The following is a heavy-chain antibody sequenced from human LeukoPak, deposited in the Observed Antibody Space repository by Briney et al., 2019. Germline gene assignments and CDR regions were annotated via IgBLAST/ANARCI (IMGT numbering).Heavy chain of an antibody. D-gene: IGHD3-3*01. V-gene: IGHV1-69*13. CDR2: IIPIFGTA. J-gene: IGHJ5*02. Sequence: ASVKVSCKASGGTFSSYAISWVRQAPGQGLEWMGGIIPIFGTANYAQKFQGRVTITADESTSTAYMELSSLRSEDTAVYYCARGGEDYDFWSGYYSSGWFDPWGQGTLVTVSS. CDR1: GGTFSSYA. CDR3: ARGGEDYDFWSGYYSSGWFDP.